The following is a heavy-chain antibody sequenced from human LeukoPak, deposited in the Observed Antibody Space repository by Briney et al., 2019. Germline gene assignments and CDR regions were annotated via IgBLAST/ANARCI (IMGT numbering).Heavy chain of an antibody. J-gene: IGHJ4*02. V-gene: IGHV5-51*01. CDR3: ARRGYYDSSGYYSFDY. D-gene: IGHD3-22*01. CDR2: IYPGDSDT. Sequence: GESLKISSKGSGYSFTSYWIGWVRQMPGKGLEWMGIIYPGDSDTRYSPSFQGQVTISDDKSISTAYLQWSSLKASDTAMYYCARRGYYDSSGYYSFDYWGQGTLVTVSP. CDR1: GYSFTSYW.